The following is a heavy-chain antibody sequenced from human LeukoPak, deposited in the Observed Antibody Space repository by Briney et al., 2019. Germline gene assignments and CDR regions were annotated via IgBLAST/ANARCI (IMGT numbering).Heavy chain of an antibody. V-gene: IGHV3-30*03. Sequence: GGSLRLSCAASGFTFSSYGMHWVRQAPGKGLEWVAVISYDGSNKYYADSVKGRFTISRDNSKNTLYLQMNSLRAEDTAVYYCAREVLLTPHNAYCGGDCYSFAYWGQGTLVTVSS. CDR1: GFTFSSYG. CDR2: ISYDGSNK. CDR3: AREVLLTPHNAYCGGDCYSFAY. D-gene: IGHD2-21*02. J-gene: IGHJ4*02.